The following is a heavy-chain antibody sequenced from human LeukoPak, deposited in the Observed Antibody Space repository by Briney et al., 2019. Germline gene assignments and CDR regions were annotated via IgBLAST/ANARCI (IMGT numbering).Heavy chain of an antibody. Sequence: PGGSLRLSCAASGFTVSSNYMSWVRQAPGKGLEWVSVIYSGGSTYYADSVKGRFTISRDNSKNTLYLQMNSLRAEDTAVYYCASSIFGVVTGLHGGSWGQGTLVTVSS. CDR2: IYSGGST. V-gene: IGHV3-66*01. D-gene: IGHD3-3*01. J-gene: IGHJ4*02. CDR1: GFTVSSNY. CDR3: ASSIFGVVTGLHGGS.